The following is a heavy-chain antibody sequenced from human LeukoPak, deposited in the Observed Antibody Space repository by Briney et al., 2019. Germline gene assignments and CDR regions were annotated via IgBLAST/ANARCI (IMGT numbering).Heavy chain of an antibody. CDR1: GGSFSGYY. CDR2: INNSGST. CDR3: ARKRITIFGVSRGFDY. V-gene: IGHV4-34*01. D-gene: IGHD3-3*01. J-gene: IGHJ4*02. Sequence: SETLSLTCAVYGGSFSGYYWSWIRQPPGKGLEWIGEINNSGSTNYNPSLKSRVTISVDTSKNQFSLKLSSVTAADTAVYYWARKRITIFGVSRGFDYWGQGTLVTVSS.